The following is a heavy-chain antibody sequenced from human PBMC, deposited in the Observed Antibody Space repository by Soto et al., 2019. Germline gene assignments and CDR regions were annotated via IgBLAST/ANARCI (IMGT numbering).Heavy chain of an antibody. J-gene: IGHJ4*02. CDR2: ISFDGSNT. CDR3: ARDYYDLDY. V-gene: IGHV3-30-3*01. Sequence: GSLRLSCAASGFPFITYFMHWVRQAPGKGLEWVAVISFDGSNTYYADSVKGRFTISRDNSKTTLFLQINSLRAEDTAVYYCARDYYDLDYWGQGTLVTVSS. D-gene: IGHD3-3*01. CDR1: GFPFITYF.